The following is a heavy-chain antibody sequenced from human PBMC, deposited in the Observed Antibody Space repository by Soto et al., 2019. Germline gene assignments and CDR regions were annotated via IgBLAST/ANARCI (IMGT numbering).Heavy chain of an antibody. CDR3: ARGRALGVTKY. CDR2: INAGNGNT. CDR1: GYTFTSYA. J-gene: IGHJ4*02. Sequence: QVQLVQSGAEVKKPGASVKVSCKASGYTFTSYAMHWVRQAPGQRLEWMGWINAGNGNTKYSQKSQGRVTITRDTSASTAYMELSSLRSEDTAVYYCARGRALGVTKYWGQGTLVTVSS. D-gene: IGHD2-21*02. V-gene: IGHV1-3*01.